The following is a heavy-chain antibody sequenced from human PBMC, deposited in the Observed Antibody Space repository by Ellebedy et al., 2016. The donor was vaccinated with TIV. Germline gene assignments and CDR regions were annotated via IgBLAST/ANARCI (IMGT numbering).Heavy chain of an antibody. Sequence: GESLKISCAASGFTFSSYGMHWVRQTPGKGLEWVAVIWYDGSNKYYADSVKGRFTISRDNSRNTVFLRLNSLRPNDTAVYYCVTRDLRDDYEHFDYWGQGTLVTVSS. CDR1: GFTFSSYG. CDR2: IWYDGSNK. V-gene: IGHV3-30*02. J-gene: IGHJ4*02. D-gene: IGHD5-24*01. CDR3: VTRDLRDDYEHFDY.